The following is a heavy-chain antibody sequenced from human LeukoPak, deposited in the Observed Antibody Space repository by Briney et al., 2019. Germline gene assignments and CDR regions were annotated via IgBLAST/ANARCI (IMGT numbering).Heavy chain of an antibody. D-gene: IGHD3-10*01. CDR3: AISRSGSYLDN. V-gene: IGHV3-11*03. J-gene: IGHJ4*02. CDR1: GFIFSNAW. Sequence: GGSLRLSCAASGFIFSNAWMSWVRQAPGKGLEWVSYISSNGGYTIYADSVKGRFTISRDNAKNSLYLQMNSLRAEDTAVYYCAISRSGSYLDNWGQGTLVTVSS. CDR2: ISSNGGYT.